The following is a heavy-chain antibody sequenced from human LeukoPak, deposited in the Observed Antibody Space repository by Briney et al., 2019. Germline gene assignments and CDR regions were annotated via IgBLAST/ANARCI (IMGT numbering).Heavy chain of an antibody. V-gene: IGHV1-18*01. CDR2: ISAYNGNT. CDR1: GYTFTSYG. D-gene: IGHD1-26*01. J-gene: IGHJ6*02. Sequence: ASVTVSCKASGYTFTSYGISWVRQAPGQGLEWMGWISAYNGNTNYAQKFQGRVTMTRDTSISTAYMELSRLRSDDTAVYYCARVLVGATRYYYYGMDVWGQGTTVTVSS. CDR3: ARVLVGATRYYYYGMDV.